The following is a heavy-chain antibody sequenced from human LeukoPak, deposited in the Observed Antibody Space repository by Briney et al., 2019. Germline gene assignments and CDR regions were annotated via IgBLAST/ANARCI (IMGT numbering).Heavy chain of an antibody. Sequence: SETLSLTCTVSGGSISSSSYYWGWIRQPPGKGLEWIGSIYYSGSTYYNPSLKSRVTISVDTSKNQFSLKLSSVTAADTAVYYCALRRDYYDSSGYQFDYWGQGTLVTVSS. D-gene: IGHD3-22*01. J-gene: IGHJ4*02. CDR3: ALRRDYYDSSGYQFDY. V-gene: IGHV4-39*01. CDR1: GGSISSSSYY. CDR2: IYYSGST.